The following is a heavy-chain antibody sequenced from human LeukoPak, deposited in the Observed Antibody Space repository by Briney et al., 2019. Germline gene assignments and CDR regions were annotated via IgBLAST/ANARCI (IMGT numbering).Heavy chain of an antibody. J-gene: IGHJ3*02. Sequence: ASVKVSCKASGYTFTGYYMHWVRQAPGQGLEWTGWINPNSGGTNYAQKFQGRVTMTRDTSISTAYMELSRLRSDDTAVYYCARDISPQWLARGDFAFDIWGQGTMVTVSS. V-gene: IGHV1-2*02. CDR2: INPNSGGT. CDR1: GYTFTGYY. D-gene: IGHD6-19*01. CDR3: ARDISPQWLARGDFAFDI.